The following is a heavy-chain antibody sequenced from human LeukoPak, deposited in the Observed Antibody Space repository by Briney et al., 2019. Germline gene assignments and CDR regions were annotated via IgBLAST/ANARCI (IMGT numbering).Heavy chain of an antibody. CDR3: ARGRCEGYCTSFDS. CDR1: GGSISNYY. CDR2: IHSSGST. Sequence: PSETLSLTCTVSGGSISNYYWSWIRQPAGKGLEWIGRIHSSGSTNYNPSLKSRVTISVDKSKNQFSLRLSSVIAADTAVYFCARGRCEGYCTSFDSWGQGTLVTVSS. J-gene: IGHJ5*01. D-gene: IGHD2-8*01. V-gene: IGHV4-4*07.